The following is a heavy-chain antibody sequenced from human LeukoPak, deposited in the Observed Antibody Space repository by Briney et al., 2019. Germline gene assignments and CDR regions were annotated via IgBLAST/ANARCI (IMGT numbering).Heavy chain of an antibody. D-gene: IGHD3-10*01. J-gene: IGHJ4*02. CDR3: AKDLFFISRSYFDY. V-gene: IGHV3-23*01. CDR1: GFTFSSYA. CDR2: ISGSGGST. Sequence: GGSLRLSRAASGFTFSSYAMSWVRQAPGKGLEWVSGISGSGGSTYYADSVKGRFTISRDNSKNTLYLQINSLRAEDTAIYYCAKDLFFISRSYFDYWGQGTLVTVSS.